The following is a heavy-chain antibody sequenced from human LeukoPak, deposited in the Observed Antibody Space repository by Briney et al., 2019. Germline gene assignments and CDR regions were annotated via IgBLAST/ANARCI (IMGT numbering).Heavy chain of an antibody. V-gene: IGHV1-2*04. CDR2: INPNSGGT. CDR3: ARAPRSSNFDWYPLYYFDY. Sequence: ASVKVSCKASGYTFTGYYMHWVRQAPGQGLEWMGWINPNSGGTNYAQKFQGWVTMTRDTSISTAYMELSRLRSDDTAVYYCARAPRSSNFDWYPLYYFDYWGQGTLVTVSS. CDR1: GYTFTGYY. J-gene: IGHJ4*02. D-gene: IGHD3-9*01.